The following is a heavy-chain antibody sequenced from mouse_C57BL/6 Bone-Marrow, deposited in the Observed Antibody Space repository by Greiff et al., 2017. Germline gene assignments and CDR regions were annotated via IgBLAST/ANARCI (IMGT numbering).Heavy chain of an antibody. CDR3: ARDSADGYNY. Sequence: EVKLMESGGGLVKPGGSLKLSCAASGFTFSSYAMSWVRQTPEKRLEWVATISDGGSYTYSPDNVKGRFTISRDNAKNNLYLHMSHLKSEDTAMYYCARDSADGYNYWGQGTTLTVSS. J-gene: IGHJ2*01. D-gene: IGHD2-3*01. V-gene: IGHV5-4*01. CDR1: GFTFSSYA. CDR2: ISDGGSYT.